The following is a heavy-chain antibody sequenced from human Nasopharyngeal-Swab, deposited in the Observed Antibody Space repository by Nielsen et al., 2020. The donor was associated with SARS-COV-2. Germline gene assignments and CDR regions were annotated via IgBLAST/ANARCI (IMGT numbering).Heavy chain of an antibody. CDR3: ARHGEQWLTTFDI. CDR1: GYSFNSYW. D-gene: IGHD6-19*01. J-gene: IGHJ3*02. Sequence: KVSCKGSGYSFNSYWISWVRQMPGKGLEWMVMIDPSDSQTNYNPSFQGPVTISVDKSIGIAYLQWSSLKASDTAIYYCARHGEQWLTTFDIWGQGTMVTVSS. V-gene: IGHV5-10-1*01. CDR2: IDPSDSQT.